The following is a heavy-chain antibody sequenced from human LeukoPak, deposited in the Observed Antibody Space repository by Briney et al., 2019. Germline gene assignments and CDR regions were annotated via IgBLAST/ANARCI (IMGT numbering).Heavy chain of an antibody. CDR3: TREGKQWLVLVGIDY. CDR2: IHTSGNT. J-gene: IGHJ4*02. Sequence: SETLSLTCTVSGGSISSGSYCWSWIRQPAGKGLEWIGHIHTSGNTNYNPSLKSRVTISVDTSKNQFSLKLRSVTAADTAVYYCTREGKQWLVLVGIDYWGQGTLVTVSS. CDR1: GGSISSGSYC. D-gene: IGHD6-19*01. V-gene: IGHV4-61*09.